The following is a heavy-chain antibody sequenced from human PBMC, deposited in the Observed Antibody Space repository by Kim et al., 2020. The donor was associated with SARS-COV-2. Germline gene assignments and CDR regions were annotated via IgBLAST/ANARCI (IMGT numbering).Heavy chain of an antibody. Sequence: TPSLKSRVTISVDTSKTQFSLQLSSVTAADTAVYYCARVFRGVMSYDFDYWGQGTLVTVSS. D-gene: IGHD3-10*01. J-gene: IGHJ4*02. CDR3: ARVFRGVMSYDFDY. V-gene: IGHV4-30-2*04.